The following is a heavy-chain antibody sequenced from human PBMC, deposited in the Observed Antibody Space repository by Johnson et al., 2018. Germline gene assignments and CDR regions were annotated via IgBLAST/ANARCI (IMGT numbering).Heavy chain of an antibody. V-gene: IGHV3-30*18. CDR3: AKEVDNISYLSFDY. D-gene: IGHD1-1*01. Sequence: QVQLVQSGGGVVQPGGSLRLSCAASGFTFSRHGMHWVRQVPGKGPEWVAVISSDGGTDYYADPVKGRFTIFRDNSRNTLTQQMNSLRPGDTALYYCAKEVDNISYLSFDYWGQGTLVTVSS. J-gene: IGHJ4*02. CDR1: GFTFSRHG. CDR2: ISSDGGTD.